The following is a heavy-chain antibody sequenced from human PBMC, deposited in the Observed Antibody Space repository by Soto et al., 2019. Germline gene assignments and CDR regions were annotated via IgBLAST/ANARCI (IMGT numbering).Heavy chain of an antibody. D-gene: IGHD3-22*01. CDR1: GYAFTNYG. V-gene: IGHV1-18*01. CDR3: ARPYYYDSSVYFDY. CDR2: ISAHNVNT. Sequence: ASVKGSCKASGYAFTNYGISWVRQAPGQGLEWMGWISAHNVNTNYAQKLQGRVTMTTDTSTRTAYMELRSLRSDDTAVYYCARPYYYDSSVYFDYWGQGTLVTVSS. J-gene: IGHJ4*02.